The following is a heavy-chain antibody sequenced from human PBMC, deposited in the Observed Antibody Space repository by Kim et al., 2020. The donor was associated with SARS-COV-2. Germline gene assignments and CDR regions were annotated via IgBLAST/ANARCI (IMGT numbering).Heavy chain of an antibody. Sequence: SETLSLTCTVSGGSISSSSYYWGWIRQPPGKGLEWIGSIYYSGSTYYNPSLKSRVTISVDTSKNQFSLKLSSVTAADTAVYYCARWFLTGYPYFDYWGQGTLVTVSS. J-gene: IGHJ4*02. CDR3: ARWFLTGYPYFDY. CDR1: GGSISSSSYY. CDR2: IYYSGST. D-gene: IGHD3-9*01. V-gene: IGHV4-39*07.